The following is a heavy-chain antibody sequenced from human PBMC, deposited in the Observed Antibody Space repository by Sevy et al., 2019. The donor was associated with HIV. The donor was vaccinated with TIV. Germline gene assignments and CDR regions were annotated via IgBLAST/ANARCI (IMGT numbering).Heavy chain of an antibody. CDR3: ARGVTTVTPFDY. D-gene: IGHD4-17*01. Sequence: GGSLRLSCTASGFTFSDYWMSWVSQAPGKGLEWVANIKQDGSDKHYVDSGKGRFTISRDNAKNSLYLQMNSLRAGDTAVYYCARGVTTVTPFDYWGQGTLVTVSS. J-gene: IGHJ4*02. CDR2: IKQDGSDK. V-gene: IGHV3-7*01. CDR1: GFTFSDYW.